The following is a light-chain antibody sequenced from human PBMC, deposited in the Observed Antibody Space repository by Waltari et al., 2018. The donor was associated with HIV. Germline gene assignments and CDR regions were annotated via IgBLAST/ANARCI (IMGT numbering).Light chain of an antibody. CDR2: GAS. CDR1: QSVSSSY. CDR3: QQYGSSPPSIT. V-gene: IGKV3-20*01. Sequence: EFVLTQSPGTLSLSPGERATLSCRASQSVSSSYLAWYEQKPGQAPRLLIYGASSRATGIPDRFSGSWSGTDFTLTISRLEPEDFAVYYCQQYGSSPPSITFGQGTRLEIK. J-gene: IGKJ5*01.